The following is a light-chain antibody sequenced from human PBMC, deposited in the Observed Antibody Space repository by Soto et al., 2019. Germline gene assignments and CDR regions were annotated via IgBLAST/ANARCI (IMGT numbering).Light chain of an antibody. Sequence: QSVLTQPPSVSGAPGQRVTISCTGCSSNIGAGYDVNWYQQLPGTAPKVLIYGNSNRPSGVPDRFSGSKSGASASLAITGLQAEDEADYYCQSYDSSLSTSVFGGGTKLTVL. CDR2: GNS. V-gene: IGLV1-40*01. J-gene: IGLJ2*01. CDR3: QSYDSSLSTSV. CDR1: SSNIGAGYD.